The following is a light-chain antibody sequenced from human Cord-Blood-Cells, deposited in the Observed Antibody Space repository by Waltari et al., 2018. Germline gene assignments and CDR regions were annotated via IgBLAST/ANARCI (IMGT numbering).Light chain of an antibody. V-gene: IGLV2-11*01. Sequence: QSALTQPASVSGSPGQSITISCTGTSSDVGGYNYVSWYQQHPGKAPKLMIYDVSKRPSGVPDRFSGSKSGNTASLTISGLQAEDEADYYCCSYAGSYTWVFGGGTKL. CDR3: CSYAGSYTWV. CDR2: DVS. J-gene: IGLJ3*02. CDR1: SSDVGGYNY.